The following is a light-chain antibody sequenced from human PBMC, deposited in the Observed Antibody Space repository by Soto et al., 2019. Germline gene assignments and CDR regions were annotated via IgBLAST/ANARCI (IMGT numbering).Light chain of an antibody. J-gene: IGLJ2*01. CDR2: ANN. CDR1: SSNFGAGYD. CDR3: QSYDIHLSASFV. Sequence: QSVLTQPPSVSGAPGQRVTISCTGSSSNFGAGYDVHWYQQLPGTAPKLLIYANNNRPSGIPDRFSGSKSGTSASLAITGLQAEDEADYYCQSYDIHLSASFVFGGGTKVTVL. V-gene: IGLV1-40*01.